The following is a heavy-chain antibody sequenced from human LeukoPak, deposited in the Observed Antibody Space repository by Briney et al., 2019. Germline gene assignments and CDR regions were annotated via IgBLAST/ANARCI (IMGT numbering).Heavy chain of an antibody. CDR2: IYTSGST. V-gene: IGHV4-4*07. D-gene: IGHD3-22*01. CDR3: ARDAHEMGISTDYYDSSGYRILDY. Sequence: SETLSLTCTVSGGSISSYYWSWIRQPAGKGLEWIGRIYTSGSTNYNPSLKSRVTMPVDTSKNQFSLKLSSVTAADTAVYYCARDAHEMGISTDYYDSSGYRILDYWGQGTLVTVSS. CDR1: GGSISSYY. J-gene: IGHJ4*02.